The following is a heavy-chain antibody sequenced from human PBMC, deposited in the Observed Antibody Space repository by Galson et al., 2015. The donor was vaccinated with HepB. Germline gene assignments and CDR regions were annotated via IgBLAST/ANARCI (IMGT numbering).Heavy chain of an antibody. CDR3: AKWARRDGYNFDY. Sequence: SLRLSCAATGFTFSDYVMTWVRQAPGKGLEWVSSITGSGGSTWYADSVKGRFTISRDNSKNTLSLQMNSLRAEDTAVYYCAKWARRDGYNFDYWGQGALVTVSS. D-gene: IGHD5-24*01. J-gene: IGHJ4*02. CDR1: GFTFSDYV. CDR2: ITGSGGST. V-gene: IGHV3-23*01.